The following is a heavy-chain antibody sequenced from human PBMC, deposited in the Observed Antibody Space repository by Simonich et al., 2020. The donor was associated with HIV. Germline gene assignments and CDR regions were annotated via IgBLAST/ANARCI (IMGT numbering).Heavy chain of an antibody. J-gene: IGHJ4*02. Sequence: QVQLQQWGAGLLKPSETLSLTCAVYGGSFSGYYWSWIRQPPGKGLEWIGEINHSGSTNYNPSLKSRVTISVDTSKNQCSLKLSSVTAADTAVYYCARRHPTTVTTPYFDYWGQGTLVTVSS. CDR2: INHSGST. V-gene: IGHV4-34*01. D-gene: IGHD4-17*01. CDR3: ARRHPTTVTTPYFDY. CDR1: GGSFSGYY.